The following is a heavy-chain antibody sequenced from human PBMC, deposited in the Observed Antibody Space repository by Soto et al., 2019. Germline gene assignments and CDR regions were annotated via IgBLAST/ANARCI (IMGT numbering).Heavy chain of an antibody. CDR2: IYYSGST. CDR3: ARVHGDYDYVWRSYRSNWFDP. V-gene: IGHV4-59*01. D-gene: IGHD3-16*02. J-gene: IGHJ5*02. CDR1: GGTISSYY. Sequence: SETLSLTCTVSGGTISSYYWSWIRQPPGKGLEWIGYIYYSGSTNYNPSLKSRVTISVDTSKNQFSLKLSSVTAADTAVYYCARVHGDYDYVWRSYRSNWFDPWGQGTLVTVSS.